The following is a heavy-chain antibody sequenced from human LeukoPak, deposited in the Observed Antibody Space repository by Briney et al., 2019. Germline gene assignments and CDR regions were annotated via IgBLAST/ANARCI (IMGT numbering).Heavy chain of an antibody. CDR3: ARDGVSGTEYDYVWGTYRWAFDI. CDR1: GFTFSSYG. CDR2: IDPDGSHQ. J-gene: IGHJ3*02. Sequence: GGSLRLSCAASGFTFSSYGMHWVRQAPGKGLEWVANIDPDGSHQYYVDSVKGRFTISKDNAKNSLYLQMNSLRAEDTAVYYRARDGVSGTEYDYVWGTYRWAFDIWGQGTMVTVSS. V-gene: IGHV3-7*03. D-gene: IGHD3-16*01.